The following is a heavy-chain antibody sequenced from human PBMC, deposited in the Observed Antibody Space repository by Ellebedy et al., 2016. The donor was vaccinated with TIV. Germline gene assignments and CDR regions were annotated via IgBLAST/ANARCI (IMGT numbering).Heavy chain of an antibody. Sequence: GGSLRLSXVASGFTFSSHAMTWVRQAPGKGLVWVSRINADGSGANYADSVEGRFTISRDNAKNTLYLQMNSLRAEDTGVYYCAGAGPHFYYCMDVWGKGTTVTVSS. V-gene: IGHV3-74*01. J-gene: IGHJ6*03. CDR3: AGAGPHFYYCMDV. D-gene: IGHD3-10*01. CDR1: GFTFSSHA. CDR2: INADGSGA.